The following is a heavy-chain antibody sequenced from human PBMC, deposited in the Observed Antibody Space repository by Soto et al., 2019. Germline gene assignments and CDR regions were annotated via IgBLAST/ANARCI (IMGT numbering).Heavy chain of an antibody. CDR3: ARTPDCSNGVCSAGFDY. D-gene: IGHD2-8*01. CDR2: ISSSSSYT. Sequence: GGSLRLSCAASGFTFSDYYMSWIRQAPGKGREWGSYISSSSSYTNYADSVKGGFTISRDNAKNSLYLQMNSLRAEDTAVYYCARTPDCSNGVCSAGFDYWGQGPLVTVSS. CDR1: GFTFSDYY. J-gene: IGHJ4*02. V-gene: IGHV3-11*06.